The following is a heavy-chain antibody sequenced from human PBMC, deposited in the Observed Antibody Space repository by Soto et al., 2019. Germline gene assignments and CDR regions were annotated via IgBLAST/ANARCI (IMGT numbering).Heavy chain of an antibody. CDR2: ISAYNGNT. D-gene: IGHD1-7*01. Sequence: ASVKVSCKASGYTFTSYGISWVRQAPGQGLEWMGWISAYNGNTNYAQKLQGRVTMTTDTSTSTAYMELRSLRSDDTAVYYCASSVHGPQTKKLWGPNWNYGGYYYYYMDVWGKGTTVTVSS. J-gene: IGHJ6*03. CDR3: ASSVHGPQTKKLWGPNWNYGGYYYYYMDV. CDR1: GYTFTSYG. V-gene: IGHV1-18*01.